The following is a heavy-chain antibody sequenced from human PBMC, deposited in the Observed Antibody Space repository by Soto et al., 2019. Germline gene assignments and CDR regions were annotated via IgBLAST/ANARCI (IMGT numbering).Heavy chain of an antibody. Sequence: GGSLRLSCAASGFTFSSYAMSWVRQAPGKGLEWVSAISGSGGSTYYADSVKGRFTISRDNSKNTLYLQMNSLRAEDTAVYYCAKDRDIAARPGGWFDPWGQGTLVTVS. J-gene: IGHJ5*02. CDR2: ISGSGGST. D-gene: IGHD6-6*01. CDR1: GFTFSSYA. V-gene: IGHV3-23*01. CDR3: AKDRDIAARPGGWFDP.